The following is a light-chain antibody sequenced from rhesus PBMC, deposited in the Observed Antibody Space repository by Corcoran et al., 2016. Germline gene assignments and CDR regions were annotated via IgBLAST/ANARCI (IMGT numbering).Light chain of an antibody. CDR2: KAS. Sequence: DIQMTQSPSSLSASVGDTVTITCRASQRISGWLAWYQQKPGKAPNLLIYKASNLQSGVPSRFRGRGSGTDFTLTISSLQSEDFATYYCQQYSSSPFTFGPGTKLDIK. J-gene: IGKJ3*01. V-gene: IGKV1-22*01. CDR1: QRISGW. CDR3: QQYSSSPFT.